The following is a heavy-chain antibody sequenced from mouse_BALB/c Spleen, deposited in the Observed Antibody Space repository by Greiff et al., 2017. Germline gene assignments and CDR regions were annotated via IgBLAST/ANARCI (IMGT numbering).Heavy chain of an antibody. CDR1: GYTFTSYT. CDR3: ARGTVRDFDV. V-gene: IGHV1-4*02. J-gene: IGHJ1*01. CDR2: INPSSGYT. D-gene: IGHD1-1*01. Sequence: VQLMESAAELARPGASVKMSCKASGYTFTSYTMHWVKQRPGQGLEWIGYINPSSGYTEYNQKFKDKTTLTADKSSSTAYMQLSSLTSEDSAVYYCARGTVRDFDVWGAGTTVTVSS.